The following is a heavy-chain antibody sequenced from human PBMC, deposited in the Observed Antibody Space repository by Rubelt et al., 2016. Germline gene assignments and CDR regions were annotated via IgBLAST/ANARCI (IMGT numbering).Heavy chain of an antibody. CDR3: ARDIIHDRITHDDV. CDR2: LVVGSGNT. CDR1: GFTFTSSA. D-gene: IGHD3-3*01. J-gene: IGHJ6*02. V-gene: IGHV1-58*01. Sequence: QMQLVQSGPEVKKPGTSVKVSCKASGFTFTSSAVQWVRKARGQRLEWIGWLVVGSGNTNYAQKVQGRVTITADKAPSTAYMELSSLRSEDTAVYYCARDIIHDRITHDDVWGQGTTVTVSS.